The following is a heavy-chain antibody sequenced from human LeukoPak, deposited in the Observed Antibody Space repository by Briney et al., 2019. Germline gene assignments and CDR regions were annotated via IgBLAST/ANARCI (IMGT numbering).Heavy chain of an antibody. CDR1: GFTVSSNY. D-gene: IGHD4-17*01. CDR3: ARAGYRDYDYGDYVARAFDI. Sequence: PGGSLRLSCAASGFTVSSNYMSSVRQAPGKGVEWLSVIYSGGSTYYADAVKGRFTISRDNFKNTLYLQMNSLRAEDTAVYYCARAGYRDYDYGDYVARAFDIWGQGTMVTVSS. J-gene: IGHJ3*02. CDR2: IYSGGST. V-gene: IGHV3-66*02.